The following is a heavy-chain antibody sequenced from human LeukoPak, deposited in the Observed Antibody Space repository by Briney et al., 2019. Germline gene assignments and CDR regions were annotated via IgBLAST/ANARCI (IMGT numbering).Heavy chain of an antibody. J-gene: IGHJ4*02. V-gene: IGHV5-51*01. CDR3: ARLLRSQLLPLLLY. CDR1: GYRFSNYW. CDR2: NYPGDSDT. Sequence: GEPLKISCQGSGYRFSNYWSVWTRQMPGKGLEWMPINYPGDSDTRYSPSFQGQATISADRSVNTAYLQWSSLKASDTAMYYCARLLRSQLLPLLLYWGQGTLVTVSS. D-gene: IGHD1-1*01.